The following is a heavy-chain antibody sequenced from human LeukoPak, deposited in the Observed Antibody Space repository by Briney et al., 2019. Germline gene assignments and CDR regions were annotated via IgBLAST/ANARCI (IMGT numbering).Heavy chain of an antibody. Sequence: GGSLRLSCAASGFTFSSYAMHWVRQAPGKGLEYVSAISSNGGSTYYANSVKGRFTISRDNSKNTLYLQMGSLRAEDMAVYYCARDRIVATITYWFDPWGQGTLVTVSS. CDR3: ARDRIVATITYWFDP. CDR1: GFTFSSYA. V-gene: IGHV3-64*01. CDR2: ISSNGGST. D-gene: IGHD5-12*01. J-gene: IGHJ5*02.